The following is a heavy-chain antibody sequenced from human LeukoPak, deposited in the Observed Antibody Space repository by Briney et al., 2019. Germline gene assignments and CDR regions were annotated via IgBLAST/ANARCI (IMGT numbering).Heavy chain of an antibody. CDR3: ATTTAGAVAGPLFDY. J-gene: IGHJ4*02. Sequence: PGESLKISCEASGYTFTNYWIGWVRQMPGRGLEWMGFMYPGNSDIRYRPSFQGQVTISADKSISTAYLHWGTLKASDTAMYYCATTTAGAVAGPLFDYWGQGTLVTVSS. CDR2: MYPGNSDI. CDR1: GYTFTNYW. D-gene: IGHD6-19*01. V-gene: IGHV5-51*01.